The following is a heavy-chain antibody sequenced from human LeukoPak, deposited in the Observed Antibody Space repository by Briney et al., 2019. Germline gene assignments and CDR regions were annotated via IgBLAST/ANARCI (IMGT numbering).Heavy chain of an antibody. D-gene: IGHD3-22*01. J-gene: IGHJ3*02. CDR1: GGSISRNYYY. Sequence: SETLSLTCTVSGGSISRNYYYWGWIRQPPGKGLEWIGSLSYSGSTYYNPSLKSRVSISVDTSKNQFSLKLNSVTAADTAVYYCARTLVYYYDSSGSPRVAFDIWGQGTMVTVSS. CDR2: LSYSGST. V-gene: IGHV4-39*01. CDR3: ARTLVYYYDSSGSPRVAFDI.